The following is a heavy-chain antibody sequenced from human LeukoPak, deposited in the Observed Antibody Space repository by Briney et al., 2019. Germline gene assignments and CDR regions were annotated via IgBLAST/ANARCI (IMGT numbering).Heavy chain of an antibody. J-gene: IGHJ4*02. Sequence: PSETLSLTCAVYGGSFSGYYWSWIRQPPGKGLEWIGEINHSGSTNYNPSLKSRVTISVDTSKNQFSLKLSSVTAADTAVYYCARGPSIAVAEGLAYWGQGTLVTVSS. D-gene: IGHD6-19*01. CDR2: INHSGST. CDR1: GGSFSGYY. CDR3: ARGPSIAVAEGLAY. V-gene: IGHV4-34*01.